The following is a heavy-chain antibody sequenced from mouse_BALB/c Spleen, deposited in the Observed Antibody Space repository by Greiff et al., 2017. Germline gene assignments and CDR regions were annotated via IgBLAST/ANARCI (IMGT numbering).Heavy chain of an antibody. Sequence: QVQLQQSGPELVKPGASVRISCKASGYTFTSYYIHWVKQRPGQGLEWIGWIYPGNVNTKYNEKFKGKATLTADKSSSTAYMQLSSLTSEDSAVYFCAREDMITTTGVFAYWGQGTLVTVSA. D-gene: IGHD2-4*01. CDR1: GYTFTSYY. J-gene: IGHJ3*01. CDR2: IYPGNVNT. V-gene: IGHV1S56*01. CDR3: AREDMITTTGVFAY.